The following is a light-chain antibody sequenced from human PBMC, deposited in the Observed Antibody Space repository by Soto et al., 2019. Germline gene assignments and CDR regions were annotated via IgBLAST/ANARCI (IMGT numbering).Light chain of an antibody. CDR3: AAWDNSLNGYV. Sequence: SVLSQPPSASGTPGQTVAISCSGASSNIGSTRANWYRQLPGSAPKLLIYSDNQRPSGVPDRSSGSKSGTSASLAISGLQSEDEADYYCAAWDNSLNGYVFGTGTKVTVL. J-gene: IGLJ1*01. V-gene: IGLV1-44*01. CDR2: SDN. CDR1: SSNIGSTR.